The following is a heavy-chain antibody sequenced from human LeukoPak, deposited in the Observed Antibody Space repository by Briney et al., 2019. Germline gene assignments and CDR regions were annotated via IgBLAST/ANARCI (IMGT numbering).Heavy chain of an antibody. CDR3: ARLLGTVTTFDM. D-gene: IGHD7-27*01. CDR2: ISPDASVK. Sequence: PGGSLRLSCAASGFRINNYWLSWVRQAPGKGLEWVASISPDASVKHYVDSVKGRFSISRDSAENSMSLQMGSLRVEDTAVYYCARLLGTVTTFDMWGQGTAVTVSS. V-gene: IGHV3-7*02. CDR1: GFRINNYW. J-gene: IGHJ3*02.